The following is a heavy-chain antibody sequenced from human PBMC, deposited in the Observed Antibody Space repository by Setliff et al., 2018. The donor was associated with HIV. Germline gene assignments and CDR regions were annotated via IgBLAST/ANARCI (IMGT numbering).Heavy chain of an antibody. CDR1: GGSISSGSYY. J-gene: IGHJ4*02. D-gene: IGHD3-10*01. CDR3: ALMLWGVPY. V-gene: IGHV4-61*02. CDR2: IYTSGST. Sequence: TLSLTCTVSGGSISSGSYYWSWIRQPAGKGLEWIGRIYTSGSTKYNPSLESRVTISVDTSKNQFSLTLTSVTATDTAVYYCALMLWGVPYWGRGTLVTVSS.